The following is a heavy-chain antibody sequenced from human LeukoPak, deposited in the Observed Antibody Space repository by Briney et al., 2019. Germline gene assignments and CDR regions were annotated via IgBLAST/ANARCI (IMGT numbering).Heavy chain of an antibody. CDR1: GGTFSSYA. CDR2: IIPILGIA. Sequence: SVKVSCKASGGTFSSYAISWVRQAPGQGLEWMGRIIPILGIANYAQKFQGRVTITADKSTSTAYMELSSLRSEDTAVYYCARVYPNTGTSVTNWFDPWGQGTLVTVSS. J-gene: IGHJ5*02. D-gene: IGHD4-11*01. CDR3: ARVYPNTGTSVTNWFDP. V-gene: IGHV1-69*04.